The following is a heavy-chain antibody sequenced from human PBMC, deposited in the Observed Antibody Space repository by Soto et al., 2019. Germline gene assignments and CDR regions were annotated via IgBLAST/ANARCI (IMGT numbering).Heavy chain of an antibody. Sequence: GESLKISCKGSGYSFTNYWIGWVRQMPGQGLEWMGIIYPGDSDTRYSPSFQGQVTMSADKSISTAYLQWSSLKASDTAMYYCARGKYCDSSGYYWLFDYWAQGTLVTVSS. D-gene: IGHD3-22*01. V-gene: IGHV5-51*01. CDR2: IYPGDSDT. CDR3: ARGKYCDSSGYYWLFDY. J-gene: IGHJ4*02. CDR1: GYSFTNYW.